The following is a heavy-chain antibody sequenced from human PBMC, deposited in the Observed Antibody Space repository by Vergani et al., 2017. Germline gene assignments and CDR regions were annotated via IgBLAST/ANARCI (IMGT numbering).Heavy chain of an antibody. J-gene: IGHJ4*02. V-gene: IGHV4-61*02. CDR3: ARGSCVGGSCYKHLFDY. CDR1: GGSINSHNYY. D-gene: IGHD2-15*01. CDR2: IHTSGSN. Sequence: QVQLQESGPGLVKPSQTLSLTCTVSGGSINSHNYYWSWIRQPAGKGLEWIGRIHTSGSNNYNPSLKSRITMSKDTSNNQFDLNLTSVTAAGTAVYFCARGSCVGGSCYKHLFDYWGQGILVTVSS.